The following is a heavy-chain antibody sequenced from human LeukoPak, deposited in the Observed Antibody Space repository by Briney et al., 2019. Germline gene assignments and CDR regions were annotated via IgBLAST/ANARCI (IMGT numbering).Heavy chain of an antibody. Sequence: PGGSLRLSCAASGFTFSSYEMNWVRQAPGKGGEGVSYISSSGSTIYYADSVKGRFTISRDNAKDSLYLQMNSLRAEDTAVYYCARDGSWIQLWNFDYWGQGTLVTVSS. CDR2: ISSSGSTI. D-gene: IGHD5-18*01. V-gene: IGHV3-48*03. CDR1: GFTFSSYE. J-gene: IGHJ4*02. CDR3: ARDGSWIQLWNFDY.